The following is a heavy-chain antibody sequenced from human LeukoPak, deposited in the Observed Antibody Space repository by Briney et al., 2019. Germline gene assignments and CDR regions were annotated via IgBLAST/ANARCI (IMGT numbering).Heavy chain of an antibody. CDR3: ASTSGYCSGGNCYSAFDY. D-gene: IGHD2-15*01. Sequence: SETLSVTRTVSGGCLRTYYRKGLRPPPPKGLEWIGYIYYSGSTNYNPSLKSRLTISVDTSNNQISLKLSSVTAADTAVYYCASTSGYCSGGNCYSAFDYWGQGTLVTVSS. CDR2: IYYSGST. V-gene: IGHV4-59*01. J-gene: IGHJ4*02. CDR1: GGCLRTYY.